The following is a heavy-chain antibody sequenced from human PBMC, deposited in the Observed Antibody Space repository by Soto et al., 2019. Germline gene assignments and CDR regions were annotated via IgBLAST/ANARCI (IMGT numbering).Heavy chain of an antibody. CDR2: ISSSSSTI. J-gene: IGHJ3*02. Sequence: GGSLRLSCAASGFTFSSYSMNWVRQAPGKGLEWVSYISSSSSTIYYADSVKGRFTISRDNVKNSLYLQMNSLRAEDTAVYYCSRNQLEDIVLMVYAHDAFDIWGQGTMVTVSS. D-gene: IGHD2-8*01. CDR3: SRNQLEDIVLMVYAHDAFDI. V-gene: IGHV3-48*01. CDR1: GFTFSSYS.